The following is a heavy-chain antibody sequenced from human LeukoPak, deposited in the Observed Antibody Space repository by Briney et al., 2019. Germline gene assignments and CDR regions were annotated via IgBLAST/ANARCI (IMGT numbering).Heavy chain of an antibody. V-gene: IGHV3-30*02. CDR2: IHSDGSNK. D-gene: IGHD3-9*01. J-gene: IGHJ4*02. CDR1: GFTFSSYG. CDR3: AKDHKNYDILTGYYFDY. Sequence: GGSLRLSCAASGFTFSSYGMHWVRQAPGKGLEWVAYIHSDGSNKYYADSVKGRFTISRDNSKNTLYLQMNSLRAEDTAVYYCAKDHKNYDILTGYYFDYWGQGTLVTVSS.